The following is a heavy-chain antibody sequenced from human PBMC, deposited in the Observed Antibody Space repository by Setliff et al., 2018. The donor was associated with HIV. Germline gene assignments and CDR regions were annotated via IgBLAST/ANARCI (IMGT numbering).Heavy chain of an antibody. D-gene: IGHD6-19*01. V-gene: IGHV4-39*07. J-gene: IGHJ4*02. CDR1: GGSISSGTYY. CDR2: AFYSDST. Sequence: ASETLSLTCIVSGGSISSGTYYWGWIRQPPGKGLEYIGSAFYSDSTYYKPSLKNRVTISVDTSKNQFSLKLTSVTAADTAVYYCAREVGHRSGYYRGSFDYWGQGTLVTVSS. CDR3: AREVGHRSGYYRGSFDY.